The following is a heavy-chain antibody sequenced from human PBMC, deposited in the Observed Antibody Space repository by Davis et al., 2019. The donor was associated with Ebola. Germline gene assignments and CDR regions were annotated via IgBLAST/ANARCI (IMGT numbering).Heavy chain of an antibody. J-gene: IGHJ3*01. Sequence: MPSETLSLTCVVSGDSISSSHWWCWVRQSPGKGLVWIGEIYHSGSTNYNLSLKSRVTISVDKSKNQFSLKVNSVTAADTAVYFCARRNYDVLSGYYEAFDVWGQGTTVTVSS. V-gene: IGHV4-4*02. D-gene: IGHD3-16*01. CDR3: ARRNYDVLSGYYEAFDV. CDR1: GDSISSSHW. CDR2: IYHSGST.